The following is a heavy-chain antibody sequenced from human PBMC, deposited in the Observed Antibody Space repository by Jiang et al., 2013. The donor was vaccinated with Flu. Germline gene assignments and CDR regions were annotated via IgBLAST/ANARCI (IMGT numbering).Heavy chain of an antibody. CDR2: ISVYNGYT. J-gene: IGHJ4*02. D-gene: IGHD2-15*01. Sequence: KPSGYTFSSHGVNWMRQAPGQGLEWMGWISVYNGYTNYAQKFQGRVTMTTDTSTRTAYMELRSLRSDDTAVYYCARVSGSAPVYYFDYWGQGALVTVSS. V-gene: IGHV1-18*01. CDR3: ARVSGSAPVYYFDY. CDR1: GYTFSSHG.